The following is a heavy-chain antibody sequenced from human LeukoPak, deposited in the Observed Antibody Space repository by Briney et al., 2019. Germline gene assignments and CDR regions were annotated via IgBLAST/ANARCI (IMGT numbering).Heavy chain of an antibody. D-gene: IGHD1-1*01. J-gene: IGHJ5*02. CDR1: ACSLYCYY. CDR2: ISYSGST. Sequence: SETLSLTYTVFACSLYCYYPCCVRQPPGKGLEWIGYISYSGSTNYNPSLKSRVAISVETSKNQFSLKLSSAAPPDSDVCDCARNEAETFNCFDPWGQGTLVTVSS. CDR3: ARNEAETFNCFDP. V-gene: IGHV4-59*01.